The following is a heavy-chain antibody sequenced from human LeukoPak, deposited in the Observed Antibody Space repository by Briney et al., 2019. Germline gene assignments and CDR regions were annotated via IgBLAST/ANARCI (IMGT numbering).Heavy chain of an antibody. CDR1: GFTVSSNY. D-gene: IGHD3-16*01. CDR2: IRSDDTS. Sequence: PGGSLRLSCAASGFTVSSNYMSWVRQAPGKGLEWVSVIRSDDTSYYTDSVKDRFIISTDNSENSLYLQMNSLRAEDTAVYYCARERGWGASYYYGMDVWGQGTTVTVSS. V-gene: IGHV3-66*01. J-gene: IGHJ6*02. CDR3: ARERGWGASYYYGMDV.